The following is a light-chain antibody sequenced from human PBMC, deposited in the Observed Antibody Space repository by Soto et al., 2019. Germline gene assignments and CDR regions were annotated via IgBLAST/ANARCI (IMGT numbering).Light chain of an antibody. CDR3: QQSYSPLIT. J-gene: IGKJ5*01. CDR1: QSISSH. V-gene: IGKV1-39*01. CDR2: AAS. Sequence: DIQMTQSPSSLSASVGDRVTITCRASQSISSHLNWFQHKPGKAPNLLIYAASTLQSGVPSRFSGSGSGTDFTLTISSLQPADFSTYYCQQSYSPLITFGQGTRLEIK.